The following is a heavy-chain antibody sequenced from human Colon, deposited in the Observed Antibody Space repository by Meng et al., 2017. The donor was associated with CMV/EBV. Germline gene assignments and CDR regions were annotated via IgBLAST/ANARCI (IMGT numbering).Heavy chain of an antibody. J-gene: IGHJ1*01. Sequence: EAYGYTFTAFYIPWGRQAPGQGLEWLGWIDSNNGDTDSAQKFQGRVTMTRDTSINRVYMEMTRLTYDDTAVYFCARGERKVEYFHHWGQGTLVTVSS. CDR2: IDSNNGDT. V-gene: IGHV1-2*02. CDR3: ARGERKVEYFHH. D-gene: IGHD1-1*01. CDR1: GYTFTAFY.